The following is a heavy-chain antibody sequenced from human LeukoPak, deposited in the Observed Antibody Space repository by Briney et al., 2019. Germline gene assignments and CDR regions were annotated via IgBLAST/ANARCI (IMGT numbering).Heavy chain of an antibody. Sequence: SETLSLTCTVSGGSISSGGYYWSWIRENPGKGREWIGYIYYSGSTYYNPSLRSRVTISVDTSKNQFSLKLSSVTAADTAVYYCARGLGYCSGGSCYVSWFDPWGQGTLVTVSS. CDR3: ARGLGYCSGGSCYVSWFDP. J-gene: IGHJ5*02. V-gene: IGHV4-31*03. CDR1: GGSISSGGYY. D-gene: IGHD2-15*01. CDR2: IYYSGST.